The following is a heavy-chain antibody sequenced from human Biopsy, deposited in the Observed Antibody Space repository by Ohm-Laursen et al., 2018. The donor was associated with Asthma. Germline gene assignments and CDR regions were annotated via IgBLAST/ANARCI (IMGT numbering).Heavy chain of an antibody. CDR1: GFSFSNFA. D-gene: IGHD1-1*01. Sequence: SLRLSCAAPGFSFSNFAIHWVRQAPGKGLEWVGVISKDASTQDYADSVKGRFTMARDNSKNTLDLQVNSLREEDTAVYYCVRDGTDDAFDIWGQGTVVSVSS. CDR3: VRDGTDDAFDI. CDR2: ISKDASTQ. V-gene: IGHV3-30*01. J-gene: IGHJ3*02.